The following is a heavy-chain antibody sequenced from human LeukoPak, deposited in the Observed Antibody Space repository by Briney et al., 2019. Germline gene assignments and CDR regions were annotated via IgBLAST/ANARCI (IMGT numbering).Heavy chain of an antibody. D-gene: IGHD6-19*01. J-gene: IGHJ4*02. V-gene: IGHV3-30*02. CDR2: IRYDGNNK. CDR1: GFTFTKFW. CDR3: AKDRWGAVASFDY. Sequence: PGESLRLSCEASGFTFTKFWMSWVRQAPGKGLEWVSVIRYDGNNKYYADSVKGRFTISRDNSKNTLYLQMNSLESEDTAVYYCAKDRWGAVASFDYWGQGTLVTVSS.